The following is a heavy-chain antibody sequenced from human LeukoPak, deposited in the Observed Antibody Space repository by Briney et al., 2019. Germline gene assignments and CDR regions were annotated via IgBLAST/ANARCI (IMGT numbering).Heavy chain of an antibody. CDR1: GGSISSYY. CDR3: ARGAGDWNDGLDY. J-gene: IGHJ4*02. V-gene: IGHV4-59*12. CDR2: IYYSGST. D-gene: IGHD1-1*01. Sequence: SETLSLTCTVSGGSISSYYWSWIRQPPGKGLEWIGYIYYSGSTNYNPSLKSRVTISVDTSKNQFSLKLSSVTAADTAVYYCARGAGDWNDGLDYWGQGTLVTVSS.